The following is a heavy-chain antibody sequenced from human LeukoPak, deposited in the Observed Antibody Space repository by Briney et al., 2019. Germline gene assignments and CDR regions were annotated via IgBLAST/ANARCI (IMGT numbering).Heavy chain of an antibody. CDR2: ISSSSSYI. V-gene: IGHV3-21*01. Sequence: GGSLSLSCAASGFTFSSYSMNWVRQAPGKGLEWVSSISSSSSYIYYADSVKGRFTISRDNAKNSLYLQMNSLRAEDTAVYYCARARRDSRGSFSCFDYWGQGTLVTVSS. CDR1: GFTFSSYS. CDR3: ARARRDSRGSFSCFDY. D-gene: IGHD6-19*01. J-gene: IGHJ4*02.